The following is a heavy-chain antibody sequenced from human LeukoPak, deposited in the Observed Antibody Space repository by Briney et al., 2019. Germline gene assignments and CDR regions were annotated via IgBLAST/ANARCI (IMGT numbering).Heavy chain of an antibody. CDR1: GYTLTKFS. CDR2: FYPDGGKT. V-gene: IGHV1-24*01. D-gene: IGHD3-22*01. J-gene: IGHJ5*02. Sequence: GSVKVSCKVSGYTLTKFSMHWVRQVPGKGLEWVGGFYPDGGKTYYAQKFQGRVTMSEDTSTDTPYMELNSLRSDDTAVYYCATESPRRQYYYDPNWFDPWGQGTLVTVSS. CDR3: ATESPRRQYYYDPNWFDP.